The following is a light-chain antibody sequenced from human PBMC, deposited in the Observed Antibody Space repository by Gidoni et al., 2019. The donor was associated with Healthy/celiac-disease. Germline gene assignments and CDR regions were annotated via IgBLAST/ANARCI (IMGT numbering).Light chain of an antibody. CDR3: QQSYSTRCT. CDR2: AAS. Sequence: DIQMTQSPSSLSASVGDRVTITCRASQSISSYVNWYQQKPGNAPKLLIYAASSLQSGVPSRFSCSGSVTDFTLTISSLQPEDFSTYYCQQSYSTRCTFGQGTKVEIK. CDR1: QSISSY. V-gene: IGKV1-39*01. J-gene: IGKJ1*01.